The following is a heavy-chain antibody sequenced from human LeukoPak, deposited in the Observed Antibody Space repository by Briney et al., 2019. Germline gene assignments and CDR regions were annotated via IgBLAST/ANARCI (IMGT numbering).Heavy chain of an antibody. J-gene: IGHJ6*04. V-gene: IGHV4-34*01. CDR1: GGSFSGYY. CDR3: ARASGPRFLDV. D-gene: IGHD3-3*01. CDR2: INHSGST. Sequence: SETLSLTCAVYGGSFSGYYWSWIRQPPGKGLEWVGEINHSGSTNYNPSLKSRVTISVDTSKNQFSLKLSSVTAADTAVYYCARASGPRFLDVWGKGTTVTVSS.